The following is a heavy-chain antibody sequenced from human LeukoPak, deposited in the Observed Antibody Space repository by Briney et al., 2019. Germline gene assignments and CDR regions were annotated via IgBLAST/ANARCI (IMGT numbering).Heavy chain of an antibody. Sequence: PGGSLRLSCAASGFTFSSYGMHWVRQAPGKGLEWVAVIWYDGSNKYYADSVKGRFTISRDNSKNTLYLQMNSLRAEDTAVYYCAKEGYSYGWFAYYFDYWGQGTLVTVSS. CDR2: IWYDGSNK. D-gene: IGHD5-18*01. CDR1: GFTFSSYG. V-gene: IGHV3-33*06. CDR3: AKEGYSYGWFAYYFDY. J-gene: IGHJ4*02.